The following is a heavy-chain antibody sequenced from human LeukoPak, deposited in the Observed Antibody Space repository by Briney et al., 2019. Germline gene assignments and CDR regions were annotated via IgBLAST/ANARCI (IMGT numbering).Heavy chain of an antibody. CDR3: ATFGGYCSSTSCYGSPQIYYYYYGMDV. J-gene: IGHJ6*02. CDR2: FDPEDGET. Sequence: ASVKVSCKVSGYTLTELSMHWVRQAPRKGLEWMGGFDPEDGETIYAQKFQGRVTMTEDTSTDTAYMELSSLRSEDTAVYYCATFGGYCSSTSCYGSPQIYYYYYGMDVWGQGTTVAVSS. D-gene: IGHD2-2*01. CDR1: GYTLTELS. V-gene: IGHV1-24*01.